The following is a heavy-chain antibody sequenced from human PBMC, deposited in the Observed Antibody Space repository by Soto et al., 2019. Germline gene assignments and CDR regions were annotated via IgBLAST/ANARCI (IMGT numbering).Heavy chain of an antibody. D-gene: IGHD3-16*01. Sequence: EVQLLESGGGLVQPGGSLRLPCAASGFTFSNYAMAWVRQAPGKGLEWVSAISGGGGSTYYAHSVKGRITISSDNSKNPISLQVASLRTEPTGVYYCAKEGTRVPWGTGYEKGGRGALVTVS. CDR3: AKEGTRVPWGTGYEK. J-gene: IGHJ4*02. V-gene: IGHV3-23*01. CDR2: ISGGGGST. CDR1: GFTFSNYA.